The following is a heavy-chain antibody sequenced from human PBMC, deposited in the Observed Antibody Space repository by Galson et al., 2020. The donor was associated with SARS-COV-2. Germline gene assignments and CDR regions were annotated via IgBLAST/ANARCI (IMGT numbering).Heavy chain of an antibody. CDR2: ISYGGSGK. D-gene: IGHD3-10*01. V-gene: IGHV3-30-3*01. Sequence: QAGGSLRLSCAGSGFTFSRFAIHWVRQAPGKGLEWVAVISYGGSGKFYADSMKGRFTISRDNYNNRVYLNINNLKTEDTAVYYCAREGSDNKGTVDYWGQGTLVTISS. J-gene: IGHJ4*02. CDR3: AREGSDNKGTVDY. CDR1: GFTFSRFA.